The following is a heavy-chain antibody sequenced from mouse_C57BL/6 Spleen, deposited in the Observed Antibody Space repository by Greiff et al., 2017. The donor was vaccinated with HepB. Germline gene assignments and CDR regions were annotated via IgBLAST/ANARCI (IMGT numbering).Heavy chain of an antibody. V-gene: IGHV1-4*01. CDR1: GYTFTSYT. CDR2: INPSSGYT. Sequence: QVQLQQSGAELARPGASVKMSCKASGYTFTSYTMHWVKQRPGQGLEWIGYINPSSGYTKYNQKFKDKATLTADKSSSTAYMQLSSLTSEDSAVYYCARGVITTVVAPFDYWGQGTTLTVSS. CDR3: ARGVITTVVAPFDY. D-gene: IGHD1-1*01. J-gene: IGHJ2*01.